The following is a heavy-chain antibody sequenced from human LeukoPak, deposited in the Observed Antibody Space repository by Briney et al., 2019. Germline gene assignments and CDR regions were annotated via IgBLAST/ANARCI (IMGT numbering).Heavy chain of an antibody. D-gene: IGHD3-22*01. CDR2: IYSGGST. Sequence: PGGSLRLSCAASGFTVSSNYMSWVRQAPGKGLEWVSVIYSGGSTYYADSVKGRFTISRDNSKNTVYLQMNSLRAEDTAMYYCAREQRYYGRIGYYSTSYYFDYWGHGTLVTVSS. CDR1: GFTVSSNY. CDR3: AREQRYYGRIGYYSTSYYFDY. J-gene: IGHJ4*01. V-gene: IGHV3-53*01.